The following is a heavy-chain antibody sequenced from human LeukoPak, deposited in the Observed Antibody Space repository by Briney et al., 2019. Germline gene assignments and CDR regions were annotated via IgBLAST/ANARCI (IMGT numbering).Heavy chain of an antibody. Sequence: KAGGSLRLSCAASGFIFSIYNMNWVRQAPGKGLEWVSSINTRSSSSYYADSVKGRFTISRDNAKNSLYLQMNSLRAEDTAVYYCARETTVTFDYWGQGTLVTVSS. J-gene: IGHJ4*02. CDR2: INTRSSSS. CDR1: GFIFSIYN. V-gene: IGHV3-21*01. CDR3: ARETTVTFDY. D-gene: IGHD4-17*01.